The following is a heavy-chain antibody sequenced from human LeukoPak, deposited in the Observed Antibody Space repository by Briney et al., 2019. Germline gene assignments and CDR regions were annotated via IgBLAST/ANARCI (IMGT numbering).Heavy chain of an antibody. J-gene: IGHJ5*02. CDR1: GDSISSHY. V-gene: IGHV4-59*11. Sequence: SETLSLTCTVSGDSISSHYWSWIRQPPGKGLEWIGYIYYSESTYYNPSLKSRVTTSVDTSKNQFSLKLTSVTAADTAVYYCARGGSGWSPSGWFDPWGQGTLVTVSS. CDR3: ARGGSGWSPSGWFDP. CDR2: IYYSEST. D-gene: IGHD6-19*01.